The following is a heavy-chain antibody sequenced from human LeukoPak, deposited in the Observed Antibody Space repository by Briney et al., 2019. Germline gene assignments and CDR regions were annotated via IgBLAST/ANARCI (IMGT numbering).Heavy chain of an antibody. J-gene: IGHJ4*02. D-gene: IGHD3-22*01. CDR2: IYKSGST. V-gene: IGHV4-61*09. Sequence: PSQTLSLTCTVSGGSISSGSYYCSWIRQPAGKGLEWIGHIYKSGSTNYNPSLKSRVTISGDTSKNQFSLRLSSVTAADTAVYYCARAAYSYDINGWVPFDYWGQGTLVTVSS. CDR1: GGSISSGSYY. CDR3: ARAAYSYDINGWVPFDY.